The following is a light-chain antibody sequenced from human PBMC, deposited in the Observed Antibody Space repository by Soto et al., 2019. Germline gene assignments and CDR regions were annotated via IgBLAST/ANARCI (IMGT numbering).Light chain of an antibody. CDR3: CSYAGSPRYV. J-gene: IGLJ1*01. CDR2: DVS. V-gene: IGLV2-11*01. Sequence: QSVLTQPRSVSGSPGQSVTISCTGTSSDVGGYNYVSWYQQHPGKAPKVMIYDVSERPSGVPDRFSGSKSGNTASLTISGLQAEDDADYYCCSYAGSPRYVLGTGTMLTVL. CDR1: SSDVGGYNY.